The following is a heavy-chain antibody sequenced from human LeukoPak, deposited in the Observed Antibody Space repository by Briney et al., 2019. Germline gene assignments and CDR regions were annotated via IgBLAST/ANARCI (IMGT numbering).Heavy chain of an antibody. CDR2: IYYSGST. CDR3: ARVKLMVWAHDAFDI. J-gene: IGHJ3*02. CDR1: GGSISRYY. Sequence: PSETLSLTCTVSGGSISRYYWSWIRQPPGKGLEWIGYIYYSGSTNYNPSLKSRVTISVDTSKNQFSRKLSSVTAADTAVYYCARVKLMVWAHDAFDIWGQGTMVTVSS. V-gene: IGHV4-59*01. D-gene: IGHD3-10*01.